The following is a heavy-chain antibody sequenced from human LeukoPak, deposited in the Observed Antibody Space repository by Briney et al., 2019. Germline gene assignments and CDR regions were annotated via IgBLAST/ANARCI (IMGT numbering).Heavy chain of an antibody. CDR1: GGSISSYY. D-gene: IGHD3-3*01. Sequence: SETLSLTCTVSGGSISSYYWSWIRQPPGKGLEWIGYIYYSGSTNYNASLKSRVTISIDTSKNLFSLKVTSVTAADTAVYYCARGFWSGYYGQGWFDPWGQGTLVTVSS. CDR2: IYYSGST. V-gene: IGHV4-59*08. CDR3: ARGFWSGYYGQGWFDP. J-gene: IGHJ5*02.